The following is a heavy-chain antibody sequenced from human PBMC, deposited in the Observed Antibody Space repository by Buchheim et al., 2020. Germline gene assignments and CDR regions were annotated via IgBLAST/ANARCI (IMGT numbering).Heavy chain of an antibody. V-gene: IGHV4-34*01. CDR3: ARFTIFGVVSSYYYYYYGMDV. Sequence: QVQLQQWGAGLLKPSETLSLTCAVYGGSFSGYYWSWIRQPPGKGLEWLGEINHSGSTNYNPSLKSRVTISVDTSKNQFSLQLSSVTAADTAVYYCARFTIFGVVSSYYYYYYGMDVWGQGTT. CDR2: INHSGST. CDR1: GGSFSGYY. D-gene: IGHD3-3*01. J-gene: IGHJ6*02.